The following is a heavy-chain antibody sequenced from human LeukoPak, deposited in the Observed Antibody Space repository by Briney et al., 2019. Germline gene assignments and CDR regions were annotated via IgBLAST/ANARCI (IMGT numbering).Heavy chain of an antibody. J-gene: IGHJ4*02. CDR1: GYTFTSYD. CDR2: MNPNSGNT. D-gene: IGHD3-22*01. Sequence: ASVKVSCKASGYTFTSYDINWVRQATGQGLEWMGWMNPNSGNTGYAQKFQGRVSITRNNSISTAYMELSSLRSEDTAVYYCARGPYDSSGYRFDYWGQGTLVTVSS. CDR3: ARGPYDSSGYRFDY. V-gene: IGHV1-8*01.